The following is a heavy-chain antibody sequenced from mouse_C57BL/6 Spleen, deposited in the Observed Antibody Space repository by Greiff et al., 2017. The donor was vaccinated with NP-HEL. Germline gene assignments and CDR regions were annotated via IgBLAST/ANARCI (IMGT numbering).Heavy chain of an antibody. Sequence: VQLQQSGAELVRPGSSVKLSCKASGYTFTSYWMHWVKQRPIQGLEWIGNIDPSDSETHYNQKFKDKATLTVDKSSSTAYMQLSSLTSEDSAVYYCARGTGTRYFDYWGQGTTLTVSS. V-gene: IGHV1-52*01. D-gene: IGHD4-1*01. CDR1: GYTFTSYW. CDR2: IDPSDSET. CDR3: ARGTGTRYFDY. J-gene: IGHJ2*01.